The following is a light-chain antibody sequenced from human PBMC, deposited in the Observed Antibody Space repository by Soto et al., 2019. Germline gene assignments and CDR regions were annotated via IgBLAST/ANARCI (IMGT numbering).Light chain of an antibody. Sequence: QSVLTQPASVSGSPGQSTSMTCSGTSSDVGSYNLVSWIQQHPGKAPKLMIYEVTKRPSGVSNRFSGSKSGNTASLTISGLQAEDEAFFFFCLFTGSTLFFGGGTKVTVL. V-gene: IGLV2-23*02. CDR1: SSDVGSYNL. J-gene: IGLJ2*01. CDR2: EVT. CDR3: CLFTGSTLF.